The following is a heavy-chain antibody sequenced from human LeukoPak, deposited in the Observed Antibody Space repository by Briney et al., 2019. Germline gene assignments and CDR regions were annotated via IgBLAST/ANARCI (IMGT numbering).Heavy chain of an antibody. CDR2: INPNSGGT. V-gene: IGHV1-2*02. Sequence: GASVKVSCKASGYTFTGYYMHWVRQAPGQGLEWMGWINPNSGGTNYAQKFQGRVTMTRDTSTTTVYMELSGLNSDDTAVYYCTRGRGAAAAYWFDPWGQGTQVIVSS. D-gene: IGHD3-16*01. CDR1: GYTFTGYY. CDR3: TRGRGAAAAYWFDP. J-gene: IGHJ5*02.